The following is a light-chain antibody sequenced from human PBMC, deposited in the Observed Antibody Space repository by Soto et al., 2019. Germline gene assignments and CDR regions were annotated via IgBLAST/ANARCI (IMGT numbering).Light chain of an antibody. Sequence: QMTQSPSSLSASVGDRVTITCRASQSIVRNLNWYQQKPGKAPELLIYTASNLESGVPSRFSGSGSVTDFALTISSLQPEDSAVYYCQQSHSSPLSFGGGTKVEFK. V-gene: IGKV1-39*01. CDR3: QQSHSSPLS. J-gene: IGKJ4*01. CDR1: QSIVRN. CDR2: TAS.